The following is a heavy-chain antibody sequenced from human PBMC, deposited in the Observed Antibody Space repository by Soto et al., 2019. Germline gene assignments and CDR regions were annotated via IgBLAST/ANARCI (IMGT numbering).Heavy chain of an antibody. D-gene: IGHD3-16*01. CDR2: INPKSDET. J-gene: IGHJ4*02. V-gene: IGHV1-2*02. Sequence: QVQLVQSGSEVKKPGASVRVSCRTSGYTFAANYIHWVRQAPGKGLEWMGWINPKSDETKFSQKFQGRVALTTDTTSNTVNLDVANLRSEDTAVYYCARWTSRGCYDSWGQGTLITASS. CDR1: GYTFAANY. CDR3: ARWTSRGCYDS.